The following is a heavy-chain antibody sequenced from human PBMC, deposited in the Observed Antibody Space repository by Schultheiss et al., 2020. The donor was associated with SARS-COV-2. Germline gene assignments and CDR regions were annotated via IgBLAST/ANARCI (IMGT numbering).Heavy chain of an antibody. J-gene: IGHJ6*02. D-gene: IGHD3-3*01. CDR1: GFTFSSYS. CDR3: AKDSYDFWSGYTYYYYYYGMDV. V-gene: IGHV3-23*01. Sequence: GGSLRLSCAASGFTFSSYSMNWVRQAPGKGLEWVSIISGRGGGTDYADSVKGRFTISRDTSKNTLYLQMNSLRADDTAVYYCAKDSYDFWSGYTYYYYYYGMDVWGQGTTVTVSS. CDR2: ISGRGGGT.